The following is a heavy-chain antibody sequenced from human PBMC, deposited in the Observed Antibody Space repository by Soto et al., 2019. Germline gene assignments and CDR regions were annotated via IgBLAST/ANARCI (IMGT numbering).Heavy chain of an antibody. CDR3: AHCPVWFGESGMDV. V-gene: IGHV2-5*02. J-gene: IGHJ6*02. Sequence: QITLKESGHTLVKPTQTLTLTCTVSGFSLSTSGVGVGWIRPPPGKALEWLALIYLGDHKRYSPSLKSRLTITKDTSKNQVVLTMTNMDPVDTATYYCAHCPVWFGESGMDVWGQGTTVTVSS. D-gene: IGHD3-10*01. CDR2: IYLGDHK. CDR1: GFSLSTSGVG.